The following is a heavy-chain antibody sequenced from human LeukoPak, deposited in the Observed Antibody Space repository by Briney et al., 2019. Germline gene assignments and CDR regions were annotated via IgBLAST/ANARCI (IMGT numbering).Heavy chain of an antibody. J-gene: IGHJ3*02. CDR3: ARPETYYSDSSGVNKAFDI. Sequence: PSETLSLTCTVSGGSISSSRYYWGWIRQPPGKGLEWIGRIYYSGSTYYNPSLKSRVTISVDTSKNQFSLKQSSVTAADTAVYYCARPETYYSDSSGVNKAFDIWGQGTMVTVSS. D-gene: IGHD3-22*01. CDR1: GGSISSSRYY. V-gene: IGHV4-39*01. CDR2: IYYSGST.